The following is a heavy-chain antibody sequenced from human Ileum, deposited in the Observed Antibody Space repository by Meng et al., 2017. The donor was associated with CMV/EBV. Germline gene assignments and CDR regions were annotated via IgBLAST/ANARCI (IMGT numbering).Heavy chain of an antibody. V-gene: IGHV4-59*01. D-gene: IGHD3-10*01. CDR3: ARTGRFGSYYFDY. CDR1: GGSISCSY. J-gene: IGHJ4*02. Sequence: HGHLQESAPGLVKPSATLSLTRSVSGGSISCSYWSWIRQAPGKGLEWIGYVYSTGSTNYRPSLRSRVTISVDTSRNQFSLRLSSVTAADTAVYYCARTGRFGSYYFDYWGQGTLVTVSS. CDR2: VYSTGST.